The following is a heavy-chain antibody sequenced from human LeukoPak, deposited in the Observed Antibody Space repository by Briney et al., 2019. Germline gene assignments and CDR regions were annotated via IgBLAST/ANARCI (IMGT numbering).Heavy chain of an antibody. D-gene: IGHD2-2*01. J-gene: IGHJ4*02. CDR1: GGSISSSSYY. Sequence: SETLSLTCTVSGGSISSSSYYWGWIRQPPGKGLEWIGSIYYSGSTYYNPSLKSRVTISVDTSKNQFSLKLSSVTAADTAVYYCARTRLDCSSTSCYGTHFDYWGQGTLVTVSS. CDR3: ARTRLDCSSTSCYGTHFDY. V-gene: IGHV4-39*07. CDR2: IYYSGST.